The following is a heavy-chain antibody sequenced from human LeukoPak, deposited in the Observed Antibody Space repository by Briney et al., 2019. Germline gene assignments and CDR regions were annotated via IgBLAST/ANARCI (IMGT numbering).Heavy chain of an antibody. CDR2: IYYGGNT. J-gene: IGHJ4*02. Sequence: SETLSLTCSVSGGSISNSSFYWGWVRQPPGKGLEWLGSIYYGGNTYYKPSLKSRVTISVDTSKNQFSLKLNSVTAADTAVYYCATDPTYDNSGFPFDYWGQGTLVTVSS. CDR3: ATDPTYDNSGFPFDY. V-gene: IGHV4-39*01. CDR1: GGSISNSSFY. D-gene: IGHD3-22*01.